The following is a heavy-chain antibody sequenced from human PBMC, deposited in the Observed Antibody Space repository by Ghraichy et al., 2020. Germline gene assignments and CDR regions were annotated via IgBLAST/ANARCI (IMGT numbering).Heavy chain of an antibody. D-gene: IGHD6-19*01. CDR2: ISGSGGST. CDR3: AKVGQWLALPYYYYGMDV. Sequence: GGSLRLSCAASGFTFSSYAMSWVRQAPGKGLEWVSAISGSGGSTYYADSVKGRFTISRDNSKNTLYLQMNSLRAEDTAVYYCAKVGQWLALPYYYYGMDVWGQGTTVTVSS. CDR1: GFTFSSYA. V-gene: IGHV3-23*01. J-gene: IGHJ6*02.